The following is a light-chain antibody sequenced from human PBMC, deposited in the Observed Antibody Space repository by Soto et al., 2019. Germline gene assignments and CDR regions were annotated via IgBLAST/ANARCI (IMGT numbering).Light chain of an antibody. Sequence: QSALTQPASVSGSPGQSITISCTGTSSDAGGYNYVSWYQQHPGKAPKLMIYEVSNRPSGVSIRFSGSKSGNTASLTISGLQAEDEADYYCSSHTSSSTRVFGTGTKVTVL. CDR2: EVS. CDR3: SSHTSSSTRV. J-gene: IGLJ1*01. CDR1: SSDAGGYNY. V-gene: IGLV2-14*01.